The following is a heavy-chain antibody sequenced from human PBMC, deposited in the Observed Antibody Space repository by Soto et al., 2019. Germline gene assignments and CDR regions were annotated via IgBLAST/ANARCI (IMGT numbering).Heavy chain of an antibody. Sequence: QVQLVQSGAEVKKPGASVKVSCKASGYTFTSYDINWVRQAPGQGLEWVGWMTPNSGDTGYAQTCQGRVTLTRDTSRSTAYMELSSLTSEDTAVYYCARNLYNTGSFDHWGQGTLVTVSS. CDR2: MTPNSGDT. J-gene: IGHJ4*02. V-gene: IGHV1-8*02. CDR3: ARNLYNTGSFDH. D-gene: IGHD1-20*01. CDR1: GYTFTSYD.